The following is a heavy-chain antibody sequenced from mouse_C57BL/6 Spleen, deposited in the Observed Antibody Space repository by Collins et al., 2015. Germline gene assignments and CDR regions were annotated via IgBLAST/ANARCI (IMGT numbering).Heavy chain of an antibody. V-gene: IGHV1-15*01. CDR2: IDPETDGT. D-gene: IGHD1-1*01. CDR1: GYTFTDYE. CDR3: TRIEAYYYGSSLYYFDY. J-gene: IGHJ2*01. Sequence: QVQLQQSGAELVRPGASVTLSCKASGYTFTDYEMHWVKQTPVHGLEWIGAIDPETDGTAYNQKFKGKAILTADKSSSTANMELRSLTSEDSAVYYCTRIEAYYYGSSLYYFDYWGQGTTLTVSS.